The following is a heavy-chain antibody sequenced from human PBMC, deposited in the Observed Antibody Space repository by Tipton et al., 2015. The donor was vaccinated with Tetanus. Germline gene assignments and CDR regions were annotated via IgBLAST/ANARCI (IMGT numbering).Heavy chain of an antibody. D-gene: IGHD4-11*01. CDR2: INPSGGST. V-gene: IGHV1-46*01. J-gene: IGHJ6*02. CDR3: ARGPTVTTAHYYYGMDV. Sequence: QSGPEVKKPGASVEVSCKASGYTFTSYYMHWVRQAPGQGLEWMGIINPSGGSTSYAQKFQGRVTMTRDTSTSTVYMELSSLRSEDTAVYYCARGPTVTTAHYYYGMDVWGQGTPVTVSS. CDR1: GYTFTSYY.